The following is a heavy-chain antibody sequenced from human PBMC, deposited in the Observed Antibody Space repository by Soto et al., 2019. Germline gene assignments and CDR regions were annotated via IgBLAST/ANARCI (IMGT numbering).Heavy chain of an antibody. D-gene: IGHD3-22*01. V-gene: IGHV1-18*01. J-gene: IGHJ4*02. CDR2: ISAYNGNT. CDR3: ARESYYYDSSGPIKYFDY. CDR1: GYTFPIYG. Sequence: ASVKVSCKPSGYTFPIYGISWVRQAPGQGLERMGWISAYNGNTNYAQKLQGRVTMTTDTSTSTAYMELRSLRSDDTAVYYCARESYYYDSSGPIKYFDYWGQGTLVTVSS.